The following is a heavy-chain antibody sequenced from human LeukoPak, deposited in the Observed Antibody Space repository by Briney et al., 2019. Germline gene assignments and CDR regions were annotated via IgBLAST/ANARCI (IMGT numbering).Heavy chain of an antibody. CDR3: AKGPRTVRFGDRHKGMFDY. CDR1: GFTFSSYA. D-gene: IGHD3-10*01. Sequence: GGSLRLSCEASGFTFSSYAMNWVRQAPGKGLEWVSYITGSGGRTNYADSVKGRFTISRDNSKNTLYLQINSLRAEDTAVYYCAKGPRTVRFGDRHKGMFDYWGQGTLVTVSS. CDR2: ITGSGGRT. J-gene: IGHJ4*02. V-gene: IGHV3-23*01.